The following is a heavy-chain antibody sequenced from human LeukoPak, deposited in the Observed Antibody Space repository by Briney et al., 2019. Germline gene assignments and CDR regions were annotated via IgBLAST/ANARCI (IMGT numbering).Heavy chain of an antibody. Sequence: PGGSLRLSCAASGFTFSSYAMSWVRQAPGKGLEWVSAISGSGGSTYYADSVKGRFTISRDNSKNTLYLQMNSLRADDTAAYYCARSTVATNFDYWGQGTLVTVSS. D-gene: IGHD5-12*01. V-gene: IGHV3-23*01. CDR1: GFTFSSYA. J-gene: IGHJ4*02. CDR3: ARSTVATNFDY. CDR2: ISGSGGST.